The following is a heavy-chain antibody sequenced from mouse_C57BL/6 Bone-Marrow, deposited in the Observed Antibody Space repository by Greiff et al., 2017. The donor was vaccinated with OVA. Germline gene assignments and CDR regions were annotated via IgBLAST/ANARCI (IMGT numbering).Heavy chain of an antibody. J-gene: IGHJ1*03. V-gene: IGHV1-5*01. CDR3: TGHYYGSSDRYFDV. Sequence: VLLVESGSVLSRPFASVKLSCKTSCYPFTSYCLPWLNQRPGQGLSWIGAIYPGNSDTSYNQKFKGKAKLTAVTSASTAYMELSSLTNEDSAVYYCTGHYYGSSDRYFDVWGTGTTVTVSS. D-gene: IGHD1-1*01. CDR1: CYPFTSYC. CDR2: IYPGNSDT.